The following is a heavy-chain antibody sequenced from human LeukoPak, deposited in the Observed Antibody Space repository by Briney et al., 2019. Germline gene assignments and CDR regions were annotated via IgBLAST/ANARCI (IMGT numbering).Heavy chain of an antibody. J-gene: IGHJ4*02. CDR2: INPNSGGT. D-gene: IGHD6-13*01. Sequence: GASVKVSCKASGYTFTGYYMHWVRQAPGQGLEWMGWINPNSGGTNYAQKFQGRVTMTSDTSISTAYMELSRLRSDDTAVYYCARGFSYSWYSGGYWGQGTLVTVSS. V-gene: IGHV1-2*02. CDR1: GYTFTGYY. CDR3: ARGFSYSWYSGGY.